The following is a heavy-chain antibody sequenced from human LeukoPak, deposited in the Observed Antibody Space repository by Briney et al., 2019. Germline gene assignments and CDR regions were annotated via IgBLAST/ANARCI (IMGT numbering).Heavy chain of an antibody. CDR2: IIPIFGTA. V-gene: IGHV1-69*13. Sequence: ASVKVSCKASGGTFSSYAISWVRQSPGQVLEWMGGIIPIFGTANYAQKFQGRVTITADESTSTAYMELSSLRSEDTAVYYCAREDYYYYMDAWGKGTTVTVSS. J-gene: IGHJ6*03. CDR1: GGTFSSYA. CDR3: AREDYYYYMDA.